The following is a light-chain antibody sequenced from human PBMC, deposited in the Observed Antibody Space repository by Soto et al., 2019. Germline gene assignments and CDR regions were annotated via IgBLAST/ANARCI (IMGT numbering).Light chain of an antibody. V-gene: IGKV3-20*01. J-gene: IGKJ2*01. CDR1: QSVSSSY. CDR3: HQYGSSPYT. CDR2: GAS. Sequence: EIVLTQSPGTLSLSPGERATLSCRASQSVSSSYLAWYQQKPGQAPRLLIYGASSRATGIPDRFSGSGSGTDFTLTISRLEPEDFAVYYCHQYGSSPYTFGQGTKPEIK.